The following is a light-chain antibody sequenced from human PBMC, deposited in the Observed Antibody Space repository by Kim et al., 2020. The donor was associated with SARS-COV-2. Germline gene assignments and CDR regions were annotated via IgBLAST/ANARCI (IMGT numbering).Light chain of an antibody. CDR1: QSLVHSDGNTY. CDR2: RVS. CDR3: MQATEFMWT. Sequence: DIVMTQTPLSSPVTLGQPASISCWSSQSLVHSDGNTYLTWLHQRPGQPPRPLIYRVSNRFSGVPDRFRGSGAGTYFTLTISRVQAEDVGIYYCMQATEFMWTFGQGTKVDIK. V-gene: IGKV2-24*01. J-gene: IGKJ1*01.